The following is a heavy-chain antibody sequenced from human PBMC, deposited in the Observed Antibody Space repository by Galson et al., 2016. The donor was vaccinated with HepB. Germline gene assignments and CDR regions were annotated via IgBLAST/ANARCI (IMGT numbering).Heavy chain of an antibody. V-gene: IGHV6-1*01. CDR3: ARDQPQSDKWNDEGKHYDYFYGMDV. J-gene: IGHJ6*02. D-gene: IGHD1-1*01. CDR1: GDSVSSTSAT. Sequence: CAISGDSVSSTSATWNWIRQSPSRGLEWLGRTYYRSKWYNDYAVAVRSRINIKPDTSKNQFSLQLNSATPEDTAVYYCARDQPQSDKWNDEGKHYDYFYGMDVWGLGTTVTVSS. CDR2: TYYRSKWYN.